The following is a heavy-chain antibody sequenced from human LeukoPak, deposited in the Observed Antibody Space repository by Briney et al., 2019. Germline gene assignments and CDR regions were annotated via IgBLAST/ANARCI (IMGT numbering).Heavy chain of an antibody. D-gene: IGHD1-26*01. Sequence: GGPLRLSCAASGFTFSSYSMNWVRQAPGKGLEWVSSISSSSSYIYYADSVKGRFTISRDNAKNSLYLQMNSLRAEDTAVYYCARDLSGSYYVFDYWGQGTLVTVSS. CDR1: GFTFSSYS. J-gene: IGHJ4*02. CDR2: ISSSSSYI. V-gene: IGHV3-21*01. CDR3: ARDLSGSYYVFDY.